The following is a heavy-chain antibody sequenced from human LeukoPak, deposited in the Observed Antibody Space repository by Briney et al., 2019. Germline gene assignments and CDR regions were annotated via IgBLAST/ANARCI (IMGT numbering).Heavy chain of an antibody. D-gene: IGHD6-13*01. CDR1: GYTFTSYG. CDR2: ISAYNGNT. J-gene: IGHJ6*02. CDR3: ARAWQQLGYYYYGMDV. Sequence: RASVKVSCKASGYTFTSYGISWVRQAPGQGLEWMGWISAYNGNTNYAQKLQGRVAMTTDTSTSTAYMELRSLRSDDTAVYYCARAWQQLGYYYYGMDVWGQGTTVTVSS. V-gene: IGHV1-18*01.